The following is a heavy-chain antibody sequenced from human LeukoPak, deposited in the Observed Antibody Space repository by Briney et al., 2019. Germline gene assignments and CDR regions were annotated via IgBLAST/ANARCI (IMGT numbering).Heavy chain of an antibody. Sequence: SENLSLTCAVSGGPISSSNWWRWVRQPPGKRLEWIGEIYHSGSTTYNPSLTSRVTISVDKSKNQFSLKLSSVTAADTAVYYCARDRGSGYTTFDYWGQGTLVTVSS. CDR3: ARDRGSGYTTFDY. CDR1: GGPISSSNW. CDR2: IYHSGST. D-gene: IGHD3-22*01. V-gene: IGHV4-4*02. J-gene: IGHJ4*02.